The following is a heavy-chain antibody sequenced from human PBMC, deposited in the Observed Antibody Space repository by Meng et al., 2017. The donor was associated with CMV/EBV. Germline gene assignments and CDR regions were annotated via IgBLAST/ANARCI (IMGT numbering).Heavy chain of an antibody. CDR1: GGSISSSSYY. CDR3: ARGLAARRFDP. D-gene: IGHD6-6*01. V-gene: IGHV4-39*01. Sequence: GSLRLSCTVSGGSISSSSYYWGWIRQPPGKGLEWIGSIYYSGSTYYNPSLKSRVTISVDTPKNQFSLKLSSVTAADTAVYYCARGLAARRFDPWGQGTLVTVSS. J-gene: IGHJ5*02. CDR2: IYYSGST.